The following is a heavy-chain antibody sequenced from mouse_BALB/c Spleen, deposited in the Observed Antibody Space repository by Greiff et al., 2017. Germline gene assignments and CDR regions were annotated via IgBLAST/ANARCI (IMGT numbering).Heavy chain of an antibody. D-gene: IGHD2-2*01. CDR3: ARDRGYDLYYFDY. V-gene: IGHV7-3*02. J-gene: IGHJ2*01. CDR1: GFTFTDYY. CDR2: IRNKANGYTT. Sequence: EVQLVESGGGLVQPGGSLRLSCATSGFTFTDYYMSWVRQPPGRALEWLGFIRNKANGYTTEYSASVKGRFTISRDNSQSILYLQMNTLRAEDSATYYCARDRGYDLYYFDYWGQGTTLTVSS.